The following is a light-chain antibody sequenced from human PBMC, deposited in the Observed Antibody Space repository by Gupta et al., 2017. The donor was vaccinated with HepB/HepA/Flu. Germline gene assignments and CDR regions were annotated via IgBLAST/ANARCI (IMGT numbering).Light chain of an antibody. CDR1: SSDIGAYDY. CDR3: SSFTTTSTWV. V-gene: IGLV2-14*03. CDR2: VVT. J-gene: IGLJ3*02. Sequence: SALTQPASVSGSPGQSITISCTGTSSDIGAYDYVSWYQQHPGKAPKLMIYVVTNRPAGVSTRFSGSKSGNTASLTISVLQAEDEADYYCSSFTTTSTWVFGGGTKLTVL.